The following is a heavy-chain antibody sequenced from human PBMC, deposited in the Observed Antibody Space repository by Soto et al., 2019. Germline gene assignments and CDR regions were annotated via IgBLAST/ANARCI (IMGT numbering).Heavy chain of an antibody. J-gene: IGHJ4*02. Sequence: SETLSLTCTVSGGSISSGGYYWSWIRQHPGKGLEWIGYIYYSGSTYYNPSLKSRVTISADTSKNQFSLKLSSVTAADTAVYYCARESKEGGFCFDNWGQGTLVTVSS. CDR3: ARESKEGGFCFDN. V-gene: IGHV4-31*03. D-gene: IGHD3-16*01. CDR2: IYYSGST. CDR1: GGSISSGGYY.